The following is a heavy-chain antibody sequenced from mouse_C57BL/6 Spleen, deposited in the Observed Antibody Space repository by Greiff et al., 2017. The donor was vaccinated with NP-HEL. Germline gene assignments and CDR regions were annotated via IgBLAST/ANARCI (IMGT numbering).Heavy chain of an antibody. J-gene: IGHJ3*01. V-gene: IGHV1-53*01. Sequence: VQLQQSGTELVKPGASVKLSCKASGYTFTSYWMHWVKQRPGQGLEWIGNINPSNGGTNYNEKFKSKATLTVDKSSSTAYMQLSSLTSEDSAVYYCAIGIYYDYPWFAYWGQGTLVTVSA. CDR1: GYTFTSYW. D-gene: IGHD2-4*01. CDR3: AIGIYYDYPWFAY. CDR2: INPSNGGT.